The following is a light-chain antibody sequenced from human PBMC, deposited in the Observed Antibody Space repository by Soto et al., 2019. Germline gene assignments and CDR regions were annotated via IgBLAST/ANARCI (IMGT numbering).Light chain of an antibody. CDR2: DVS. Sequence: QSALTQPASVSGSPGQSITMSCTGTNSDVGGYNYVSWYQQNPGKAPKLIIYDVSDRPSGVSNRFSGSKAGNTASLTISGLQADDEDDYYCSSYTSSSTVVFGGGTKLTVL. V-gene: IGLV2-14*03. CDR3: SSYTSSSTVV. CDR1: NSDVGGYNY. J-gene: IGLJ2*01.